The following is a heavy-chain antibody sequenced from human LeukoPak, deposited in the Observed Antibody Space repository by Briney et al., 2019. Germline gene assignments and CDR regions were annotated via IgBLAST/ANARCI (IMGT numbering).Heavy chain of an antibody. Sequence: GSLRLSCAASGFPFSTYAMNWVRQAPGKSLEWVSVITGSGGFTQYADSVKGRFTISRDNSKNTVYLQMNSLRVEDTALYYCVRSLDYWGQGTLVTVSS. V-gene: IGHV3-23*01. CDR1: GFPFSTYA. CDR3: VRSLDY. J-gene: IGHJ4*02. CDR2: ITGSGGFT.